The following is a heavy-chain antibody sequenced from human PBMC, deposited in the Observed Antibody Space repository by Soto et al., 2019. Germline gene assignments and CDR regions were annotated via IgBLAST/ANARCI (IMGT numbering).Heavy chain of an antibody. V-gene: IGHV1-69*01. CDR3: EREIAAAGTAVFDY. Sequence: QVQLVQSGAEVKKPGSSVKVSCKASGGTFSSYAISWVRQAPGQGLEWMGGIIPIFGTANYAQKLQGRVTITADESTSTACMELSSLRYEDKAVYYCEREIAAAGTAVFDYWGKGTLVTGSS. J-gene: IGHJ4*02. CDR2: IIPIFGTA. D-gene: IGHD6-13*01. CDR1: GGTFSSYA.